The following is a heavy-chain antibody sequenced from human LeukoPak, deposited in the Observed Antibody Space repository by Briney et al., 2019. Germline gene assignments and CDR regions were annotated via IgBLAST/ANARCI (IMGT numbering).Heavy chain of an antibody. D-gene: IGHD6-13*01. Sequence: TPSQTLSLTCTVSGGSISSGGYYWSWIRQPPGKGLEWIGYIYHSGSTYYNPSLKSRVTISVDRSKNQFSLKLSSVTAADTAVYYCASGPYSSSWYVAYWGQGTLVTVSS. CDR1: GGSISSGGYY. CDR3: ASGPYSSSWYVAY. CDR2: IYHSGST. V-gene: IGHV4-30-2*01. J-gene: IGHJ4*02.